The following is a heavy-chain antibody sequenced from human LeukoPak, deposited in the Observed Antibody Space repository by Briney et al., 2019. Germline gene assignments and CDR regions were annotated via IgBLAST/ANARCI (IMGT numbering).Heavy chain of an antibody. V-gene: IGHV1-2*02. J-gene: IGHJ4*02. CDR1: GYTFSGYY. D-gene: IGHD6-13*01. CDR3: AKSAQYSSAWFTGSFDY. Sequence: ASVKVSCKASGYTFSGYYLHWVRQAPGQGLQWVGWINPNSGDTHYAQMFQGRVTMTRDTSINTAYVELRRVRSDDTAVYYCAKSAQYSSAWFTGSFDYWGQGTLVTVSS. CDR2: INPNSGDT.